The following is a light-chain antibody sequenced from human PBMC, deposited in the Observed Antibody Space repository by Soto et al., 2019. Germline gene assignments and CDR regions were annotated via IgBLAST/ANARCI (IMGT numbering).Light chain of an antibody. CDR1: SSDVGSYDR. V-gene: IGLV2-18*02. CDR2: EVS. J-gene: IGLJ2*01. Sequence: QSALTQPPSVSGSPGQSVTISCTGTSSDVGSYDRVSWYHQPPGTAPKLMIYEVSNRPSGVPDRFSGSKSGNTASLTISGLQAEDEADYYCSSYTSTNTLVFGGGTKVTVL. CDR3: SSYTSTNTLV.